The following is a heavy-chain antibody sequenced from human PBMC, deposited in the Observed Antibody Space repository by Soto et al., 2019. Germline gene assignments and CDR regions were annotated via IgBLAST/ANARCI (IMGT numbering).Heavy chain of an antibody. CDR2: ISSSSSYI. Sequence: EVQLVESGGGLVKPGGSLRLSCAASGFTFSSYSMNWVRQAPGKGLEWVSSISSSSSYIYYADSVKGRFTISRDNAKNSLYLQMNSLRAEDTAVYYCARDCSGGSCYSYSMDVWGKGTTVTVSS. D-gene: IGHD2-15*01. CDR1: GFTFSSYS. V-gene: IGHV3-21*01. J-gene: IGHJ6*03. CDR3: ARDCSGGSCYSYSMDV.